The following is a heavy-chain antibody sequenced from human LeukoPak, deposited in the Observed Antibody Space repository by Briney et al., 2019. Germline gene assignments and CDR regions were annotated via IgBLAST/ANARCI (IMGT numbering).Heavy chain of an antibody. CDR1: GYTFTSYY. Sequence: ASVKVSCKASGYTFTSYYMHWVRQAPGQGLEWMGIINPSGGSTSYAQKFQGRVTMTRDTSTSTVYMQLSSLRSEDTAVYYCARGGHGTSVAVAGTGDYWAREPWSPSPQ. D-gene: IGHD6-19*01. J-gene: IGHJ4*02. CDR3: ARGGHGTSVAVAGTGDY. V-gene: IGHV1-46*01. CDR2: INPSGGST.